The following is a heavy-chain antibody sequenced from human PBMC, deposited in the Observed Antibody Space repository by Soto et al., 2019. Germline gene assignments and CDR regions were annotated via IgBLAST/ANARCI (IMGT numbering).Heavy chain of an antibody. CDR2: ITGSGGTI. V-gene: IGHV3-48*01. J-gene: IGHJ6*03. CDR3: ARSPLDYYYYMDV. Sequence: SGGSLRLSCAASGFTFSSYAMSWVRQAPGKGLEWVSYITGSGGTIYYADSVKGRFTISRDNAKNSLYLQMNSLRAEDTAVYYCARSPLDYYYYMDVWGKGTTVTVSS. CDR1: GFTFSSYA.